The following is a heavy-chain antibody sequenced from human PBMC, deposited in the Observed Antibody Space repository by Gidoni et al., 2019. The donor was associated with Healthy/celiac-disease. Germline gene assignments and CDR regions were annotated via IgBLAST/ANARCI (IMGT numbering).Heavy chain of an antibody. D-gene: IGHD6-13*01. CDR3: ARAIAAAGGGYFDY. Sequence: QVQLQQWGAGLLKPSETLSLTCAVYGGSFSGYYWSWIRQPPGKGLEWIGEINHSGSTNYNPSLKSRVTISVDTSKNQFSLKRSSVTAADTAVYYCARAIAAAGGGYFDYWGQGTLVTVSS. J-gene: IGHJ4*02. CDR1: GGSFSGYY. V-gene: IGHV4-34*01. CDR2: INHSGST.